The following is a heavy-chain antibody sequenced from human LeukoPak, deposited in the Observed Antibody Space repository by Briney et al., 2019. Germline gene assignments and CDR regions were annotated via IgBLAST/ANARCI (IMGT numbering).Heavy chain of an antibody. Sequence: GGSLRLSCVVSGFTFSSYSMSWVRQAPGKGLEWVSYISSSGSSTKYADFVKGRFTISKDNAKNSLYLQMNNLRVEDTAVYYCARDRGRVAGEYFDYWGQGTLVTVSS. CDR2: ISSSGSST. CDR1: GFTFSSYS. D-gene: IGHD6-19*01. CDR3: ARDRGRVAGEYFDY. V-gene: IGHV3-48*04. J-gene: IGHJ4*02.